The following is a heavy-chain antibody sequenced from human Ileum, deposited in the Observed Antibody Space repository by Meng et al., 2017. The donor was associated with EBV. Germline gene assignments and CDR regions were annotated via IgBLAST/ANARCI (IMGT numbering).Heavy chain of an antibody. D-gene: IGHD3-22*01. J-gene: IGHJ4*02. CDR3: ASHPGGNSQYYSSGDDY. V-gene: IGHV4-34*01. CDR1: GGSFSGYY. Sequence: VQLQQWGAGLLKPSATLSLTCAVYGGSFSGYYWSWIRQPPGKGLEWIGEINHRGGAFYNPSLKSRVTMSIDTSKNQFSLKLNSVTAADTAVYYCASHPGGNSQYYSSGDDYWGQGALVTVSS. CDR2: INHRGGA.